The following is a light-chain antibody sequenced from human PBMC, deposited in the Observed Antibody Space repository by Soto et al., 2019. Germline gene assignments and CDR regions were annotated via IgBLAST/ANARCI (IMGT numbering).Light chain of an antibody. CDR1: QGISSY. CDR3: HHLNGYPIT. Sequence: IQLTQSPSSLSASVSDRVTITCRASQGISSYLAWYQQKPGKAPKLLIYAASTLQSGVPSRFSGSVSGTDFTLTISSLQPEDFATYYCHHLNGYPITFGQGTRLEIK. V-gene: IGKV1-9*01. J-gene: IGKJ5*01. CDR2: AAS.